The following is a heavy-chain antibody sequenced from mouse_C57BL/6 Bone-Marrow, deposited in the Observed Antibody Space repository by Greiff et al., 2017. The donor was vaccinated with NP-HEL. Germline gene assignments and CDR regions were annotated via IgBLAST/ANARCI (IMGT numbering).Heavy chain of an antibody. Sequence: EVQLVESGGGLVQPGASLRLSCAASGFTFTDYYMSWVRQPPGQAPEWLALIRNKANGYTTEYTASVKGRFTISRDNSQNILYLQMNTLRAEDSATYYCVKAVDSSGLYYAMDYWGQGTSVTVSS. J-gene: IGHJ4*01. CDR1: GFTFTDYY. CDR2: IRNKANGYTT. V-gene: IGHV7-4*01. CDR3: VKAVDSSGLYYAMDY. D-gene: IGHD3-2*02.